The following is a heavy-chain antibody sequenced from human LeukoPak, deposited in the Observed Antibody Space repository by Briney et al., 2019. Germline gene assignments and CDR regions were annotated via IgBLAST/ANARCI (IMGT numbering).Heavy chain of an antibody. CDR2: ISSSSSYI. J-gene: IGHJ6*03. CDR1: GFTFSSYS. CDR3: ARDLEVRGVFNYYYYYMDV. Sequence: GGSLRLSCAASGFTFSSYSMNWVRQAPGKGLEWVSSISSSSSYIYYADSVKGRFTISRDNAKNSLYLQMNSLRAEDTAVYYCARDLEVRGVFNYYYYYMDVWGKGTTVTISS. V-gene: IGHV3-21*01. D-gene: IGHD3-10*01.